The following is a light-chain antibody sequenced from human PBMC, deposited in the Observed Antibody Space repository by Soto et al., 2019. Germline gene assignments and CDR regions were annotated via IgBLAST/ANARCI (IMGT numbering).Light chain of an antibody. CDR2: GAS. Sequence: EIVLTQSPCILSRSPVERASISCGSSHSISSSFLAWYQQKPGQAPRLLIYGASSRATGIPDRFSGTGSETDFTLTISRLEPEDFAVYYCQQYDNSPITFGKGKKVDIK. CDR3: QQYDNSPIT. J-gene: IGKJ1*01. V-gene: IGKV3-20*01. CDR1: HSISSSF.